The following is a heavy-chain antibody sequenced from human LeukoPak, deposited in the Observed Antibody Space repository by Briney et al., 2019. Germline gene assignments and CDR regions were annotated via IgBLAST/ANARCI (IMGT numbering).Heavy chain of an antibody. D-gene: IGHD3-9*01. V-gene: IGHV4-59*01. CDR3: AREPGFYDILTGSFILNGMDV. Sequence: PSETLSLTCTVSGGSISSYYWSWIRQPPGKGLEWIGYIYYSGSTNYNPSLKSRVTISVDTSKNQFSLKLSSVTAADTAVYYCAREPGFYDILTGSFILNGMDVWGQGTTVTVSS. CDR1: GGSISSYY. J-gene: IGHJ6*02. CDR2: IYYSGST.